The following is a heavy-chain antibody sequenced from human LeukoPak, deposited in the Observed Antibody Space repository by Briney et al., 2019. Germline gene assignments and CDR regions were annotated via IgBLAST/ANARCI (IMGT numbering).Heavy chain of an antibody. J-gene: IGHJ5*02. Sequence: GGSLRLSCAASGFTFSSYAMSWVRQAPGKGLEWVSAISGSGGSTYYADSVKGRFTISRDNSKNTLHLQMNSLRAEDTAVYYCARGGGGDCYACLWFDPWGQGTLVTVSS. CDR2: ISGSGGST. D-gene: IGHD2-21*02. CDR1: GFTFSSYA. V-gene: IGHV3-23*01. CDR3: ARGGGGDCYACLWFDP.